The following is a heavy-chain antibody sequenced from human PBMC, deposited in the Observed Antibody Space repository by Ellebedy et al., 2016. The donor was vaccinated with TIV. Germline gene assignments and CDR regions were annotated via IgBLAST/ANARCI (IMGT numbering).Heavy chain of an antibody. Sequence: GESLKISCAASGFSFSTYAMAWVRQVPGKGLEWLSAIGSRSEYKFYTDSVKGRFTIARDNSKNTLWLQMYSLRDEDTAVYYCAKELVSRDSLSFDYWGLGTLVTVTS. CDR2: IGSRSEYK. CDR1: GFSFSTYA. CDR3: AKELVSRDSLSFDY. D-gene: IGHD3-9*01. V-gene: IGHV3-23*01. J-gene: IGHJ4*02.